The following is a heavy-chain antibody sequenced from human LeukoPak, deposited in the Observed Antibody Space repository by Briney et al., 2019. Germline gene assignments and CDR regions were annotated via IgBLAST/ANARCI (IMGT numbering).Heavy chain of an antibody. Sequence: GGSLRLSCAVSGFTFGGHQMNWVRQAPGRGLEWISYINRDGRSTHYADSVKGRFTISRDNAKNSLYLQMNSLRAEDTAVYYCARTYQGIDFWGQGTLVTVSS. CDR2: INRDGRST. J-gene: IGHJ4*02. CDR1: GFTFGGHQ. V-gene: IGHV3-48*03. D-gene: IGHD2-2*01. CDR3: ARTYQGIDF.